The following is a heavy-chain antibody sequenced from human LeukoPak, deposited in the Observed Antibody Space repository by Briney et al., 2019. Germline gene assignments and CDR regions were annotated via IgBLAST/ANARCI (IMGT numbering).Heavy chain of an antibody. CDR2: ISGSGGNT. CDR3: AKDLTTDCSSTSCPLSFDY. D-gene: IGHD2-2*01. V-gene: IGHV3-23*01. CDR1: GFTFSSYA. J-gene: IGHJ4*02. Sequence: GGSLRLSCAASGFTFSSYAMSWVRQAPGKGLEWVSAISGSGGNTFYADSVKGRFTISRDNSKNTLYPQMSSLRAEDTAVYYCAKDLTTDCSSTSCPLSFDYWGRGTLVTVSS.